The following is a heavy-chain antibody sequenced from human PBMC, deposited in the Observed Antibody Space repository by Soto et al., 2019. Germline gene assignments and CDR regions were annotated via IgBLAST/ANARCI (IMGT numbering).Heavy chain of an antibody. CDR3: ARTYYYDYSGYYAGFYFDY. J-gene: IGHJ4*02. CDR2: IYYSGST. D-gene: IGHD3-22*01. V-gene: IGHV4-59*01. Sequence: PSETLSLTCTVSGGSISSYYWSWIRQPPGKGLEWIGYIYYSGSTNYNPSLKSRVTISVDTSKNQFSLKLSSVTAADTAVYYCARTYYYDYSGYYAGFYFDYWGQGTLVTVSS. CDR1: GGSISSYY.